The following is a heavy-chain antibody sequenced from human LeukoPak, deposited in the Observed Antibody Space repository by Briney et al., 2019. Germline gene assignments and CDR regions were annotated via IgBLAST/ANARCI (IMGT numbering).Heavy chain of an antibody. Sequence: GGFLRLSCAASGFTFSSYGMHWVRQAPGKGLEWVAVISYDGSNKYYADSVKGRFTISRDNSKNTLYLQMNSVRGEDTSVYYCAKDSLRERIVGSTTRGVNDYWGQGTLVTVSS. V-gene: IGHV3-30*18. CDR1: GFTFSSYG. CDR2: ISYDGSNK. D-gene: IGHD1-26*01. J-gene: IGHJ4*02. CDR3: AKDSLRERIVGSTTRGVNDY.